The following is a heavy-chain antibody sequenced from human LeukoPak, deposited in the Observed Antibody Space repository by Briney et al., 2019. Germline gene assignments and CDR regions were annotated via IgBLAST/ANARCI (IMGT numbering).Heavy chain of an antibody. J-gene: IGHJ3*02. CDR2: ISQDVSNK. CDR3: AREADAFDI. CDR1: GFSFNTYV. V-gene: IGHV3-30*04. Sequence: GRSLRLSCAASGFSFNTYVMHWVRQAPGKGLEWVAGISQDVSNKYYADSVKGRFTISRDNSENTVYLQLNSLGLEDTAVYFCAREADAFDIWGQGTMVTVSS.